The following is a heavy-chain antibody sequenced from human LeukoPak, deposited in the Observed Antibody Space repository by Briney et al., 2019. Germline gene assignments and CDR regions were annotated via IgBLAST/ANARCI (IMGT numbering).Heavy chain of an antibody. CDR1: GFTLSSYA. V-gene: IGHV3-30-3*01. J-gene: IGHJ4*02. CDR2: ISYDGSNK. D-gene: IGHD6-19*01. CDR3: ARGYSSGWYYFDY. Sequence: GGSLRLSCAASGFTLSSYAMHWVRQAPGKGLEWVAVISYDGSNKYYADSVKGRFTISRDNSKNTLYLQMNSLRAEDTAVYYCARGYSSGWYYFDYWGQGTLVTVSS.